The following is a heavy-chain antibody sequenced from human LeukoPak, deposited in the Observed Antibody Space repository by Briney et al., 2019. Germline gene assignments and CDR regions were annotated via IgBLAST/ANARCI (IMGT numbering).Heavy chain of an antibody. D-gene: IGHD2/OR15-2a*01. J-gene: IGHJ4*02. CDR3: AKDFLFPGDYFDY. V-gene: IGHV3-23*01. Sequence: GGSLRLSCAASGFTFRSYWMSWVRQAPGKGLEWVSAISGSGGSTYYADSVKGRFTISRDNSKNTLYLQMNSLRAEDTAVYYCAKDFLFPGDYFDYWGQGTLVTVSS. CDR1: GFTFRSYW. CDR2: ISGSGGST.